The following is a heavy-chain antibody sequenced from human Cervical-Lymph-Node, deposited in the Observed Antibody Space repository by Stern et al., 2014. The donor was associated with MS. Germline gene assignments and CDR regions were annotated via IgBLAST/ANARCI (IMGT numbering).Heavy chain of an antibody. D-gene: IGHD3-9*01. CDR2: IYTTGST. Sequence: QVQLQESGPGLVKPSQTLSLTCTVSGGSISSGSYYWSWIRQPAGKGLEWIGRIYTTGSTNYNPSLKSRVTIAVDTSKNQVSLKLSFVTAADTAVYYCAREGDFDILTGYYKNWFDPWGQGTLVTVSS. CDR1: GGSISSGSYY. V-gene: IGHV4-61*02. CDR3: AREGDFDILTGYYKNWFDP. J-gene: IGHJ5*02.